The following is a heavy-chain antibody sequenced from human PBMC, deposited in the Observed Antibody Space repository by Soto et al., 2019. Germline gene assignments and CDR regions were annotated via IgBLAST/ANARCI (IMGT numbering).Heavy chain of an antibody. CDR2: IWYDGSSK. V-gene: IGHV3-33*01. J-gene: IGHJ6*02. D-gene: IGHD3-10*01. CDR3: ARSGSGSNYYYGVAV. Sequence: QVQLVESGGGVVQPGRSLRLSCAASGFTFSSYGMQWVRQAPGKGLEWVTVIWYDGSSKYYVESVKGRFTISRDNSKNTLYLQMNSLRVEDTAVYYCARSGSGSNYYYGVAVWGQGTTVIVSS. CDR1: GFTFSSYG.